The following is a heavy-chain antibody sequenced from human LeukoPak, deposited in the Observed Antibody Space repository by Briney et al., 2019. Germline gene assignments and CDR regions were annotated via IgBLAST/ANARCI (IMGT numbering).Heavy chain of an antibody. V-gene: IGHV3-30*02. CDR1: GFTFSNYG. D-gene: IGHD2-8*01. CDR2: IQYDGSNE. Sequence: GGSLRLSCAASGFTFSNYGMHWVRQAPGKGLEWVAYIQYDGSNEQYADSVKGRFSISRDSSKNILYLQMNSLRAEDTAVYYCAKDRCSNGIGCYYYYMDVWGKGTTVTISS. J-gene: IGHJ6*03. CDR3: AKDRCSNGIGCYYYYMDV.